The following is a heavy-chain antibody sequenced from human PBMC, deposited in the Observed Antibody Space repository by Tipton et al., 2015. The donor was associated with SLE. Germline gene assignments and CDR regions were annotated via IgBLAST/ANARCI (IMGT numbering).Heavy chain of an antibody. CDR2: RYHSGST. D-gene: IGHD6-13*01. J-gene: IGHJ5*02. Sequence: TLSLTCTVSGGSLSSYYWSWIRQPPGKGLGWVGYRYHSGSTKYHPSLKSRVTISLDTSKNQVSLKLTAVTAADTAVYYCARGWYSRNWEWWFDPWGQGTLVTVSS. CDR3: ARGWYSRNWEWWFDP. CDR1: GGSLSSYY. V-gene: IGHV4-59*13.